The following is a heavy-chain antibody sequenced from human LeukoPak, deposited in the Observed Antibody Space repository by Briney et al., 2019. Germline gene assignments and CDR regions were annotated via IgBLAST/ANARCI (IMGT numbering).Heavy chain of an antibody. Sequence: SETLSLTCSVSGYSISIGYYWGWIRQPPGKGLEWIASMYHSGSTYYNPSLKSRVTISLDMSKNQFSLKLNSVTAADTAVYYCTRERPRDGNHPPVDHWGQGTLVTVSS. CDR1: GYSISIGYY. J-gene: IGHJ4*02. V-gene: IGHV4-38-2*02. CDR3: TRERPRDGNHPPVDH. D-gene: IGHD5-24*01. CDR2: MYHSGST.